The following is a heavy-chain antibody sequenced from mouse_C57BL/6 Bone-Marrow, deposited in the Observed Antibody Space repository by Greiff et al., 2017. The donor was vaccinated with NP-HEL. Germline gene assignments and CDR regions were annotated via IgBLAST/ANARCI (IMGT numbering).Heavy chain of an antibody. CDR1: GFTFSNYW. D-gene: IGHD1-1*01. CDR2: IRLKSDNYAT. J-gene: IGHJ1*03. CDR3: TPPYYYGSSYWYFDV. V-gene: IGHV6-3*01. Sequence: EVQRVESGGGLVQPGGSMKLSCVASGFTFSNYWMNWVRQSPEKGLEWVAQIRLKSDNYATHYAESVKGRFTISRDDSKSSVYLQMNNLRAEDTGIYYCTPPYYYGSSYWYFDVWGTGTTVTVSS.